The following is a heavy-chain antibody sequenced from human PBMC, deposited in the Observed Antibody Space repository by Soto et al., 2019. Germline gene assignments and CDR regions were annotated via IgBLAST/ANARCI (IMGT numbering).Heavy chain of an antibody. J-gene: IGHJ4*02. V-gene: IGHV4-30-4*01. CDR3: ATESGSTYGYFDH. Sequence: SETLSLTCTVSGGSVTSDEDYWTWIRQSPGKGLEWIGYISNSGSTGYNPSLKTRPSMSVDRSKNQFTLRLTSVTAADTAVYFCATESGSTYGYFDHWGQGTKVTVSS. D-gene: IGHD5-18*01. CDR1: GGSVTSDEDY. CDR2: ISNSGST.